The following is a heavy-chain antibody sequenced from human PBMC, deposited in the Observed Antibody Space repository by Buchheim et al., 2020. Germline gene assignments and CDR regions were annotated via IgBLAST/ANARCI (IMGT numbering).Heavy chain of an antibody. J-gene: IGHJ4*02. D-gene: IGHD6-6*01. CDR2: IYYSGST. Sequence: QVQLQESGPGLVKPSQTLSLTCTVSGGSISSGGYYWSWIRQHPGKGLEWIGYIYYSGSTYYNPSLKSRVTISVDTSKNLFSLNLNSVTAADTAVYFCARLMAHSSLSRRYFDFWGQGTL. CDR1: GGSISSGGYY. V-gene: IGHV4-31*03. CDR3: ARLMAHSSLSRRYFDF.